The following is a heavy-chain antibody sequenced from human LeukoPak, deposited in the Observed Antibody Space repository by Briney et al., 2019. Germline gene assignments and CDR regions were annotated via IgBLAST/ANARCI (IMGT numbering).Heavy chain of an antibody. CDR3: AKDISLHS. CDR2: ISYSGGTT. CDR1: GFTFTSYA. V-gene: IGHV3-23*01. Sequence: SGGSLRLSFASSGFTFTSYAVSWVRQAPGKGLEWVSTISYSGGTTYHTDCVKGRFTISRDISKNTVYLQMNSLRAEDTALYYCAKDISLHSWGQGTLVTVSS. J-gene: IGHJ4*02.